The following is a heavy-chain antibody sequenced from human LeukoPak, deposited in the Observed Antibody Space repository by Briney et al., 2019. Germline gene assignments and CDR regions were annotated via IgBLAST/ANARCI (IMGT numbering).Heavy chain of an antibody. D-gene: IGHD3-9*01. CDR1: GGSISSYY. J-gene: IGHJ4*02. CDR3: ASSYYDILTGYYKPYYFDY. CDR2: IYYSGST. Sequence: PSETLSLTCTVSGGSISSYYWSWIRQPPGKGLEWIGYIYYSGSTNYNPSLKSRVTISVDTSKNQFSLKLSSVTAADTAVYYCASSYYDILTGYYKPYYFDYWGQGTLVTVSS. V-gene: IGHV4-59*08.